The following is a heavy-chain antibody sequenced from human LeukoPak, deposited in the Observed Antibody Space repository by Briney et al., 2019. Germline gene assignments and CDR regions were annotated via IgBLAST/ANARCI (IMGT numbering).Heavy chain of an antibody. Sequence: GASVKVSCKASGYTFTGYYMHWVRQAPGQGLEWMGWINPNSGGTNYAQKFQGRGTMTRDTSIGTAYMELSRLRSDDTAVYYCARVAPPRYDYGEIDYWGQGTLVTVSS. CDR2: INPNSGGT. CDR3: ARVAPPRYDYGEIDY. V-gene: IGHV1-2*02. J-gene: IGHJ4*02. D-gene: IGHD3-16*01. CDR1: GYTFTGYY.